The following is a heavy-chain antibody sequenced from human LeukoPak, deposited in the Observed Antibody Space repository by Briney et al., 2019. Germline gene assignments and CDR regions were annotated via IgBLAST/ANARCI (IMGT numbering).Heavy chain of an antibody. J-gene: IGHJ4*02. CDR3: ARCSSWHKDFDY. CDR2: INHSGST. Sequence: PSETLSLSCAVYGGSFSSYYWSWIRQPPGKGLEWIGEINHSGSTNYNPSLKSRVTISVDTSKNQFSLKLSSVTAADTAVYYCARCSSWHKDFDYWGQGTLATVSS. D-gene: IGHD6-13*01. V-gene: IGHV4-34*01. CDR1: GGSFSSYY.